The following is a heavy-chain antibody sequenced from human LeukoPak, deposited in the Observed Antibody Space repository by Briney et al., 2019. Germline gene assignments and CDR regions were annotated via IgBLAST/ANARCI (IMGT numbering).Heavy chain of an antibody. CDR1: GFSFSNHG. Sequence: PGGSLRLSCAASGFSFSNHGMHWVRQAPGKRLVWVAVIWDDGNNKRYANSVNGRFTISRDNSENTLYLQMNGLTAEDTAMYYCARDSYQDYYGRFDPWGQGTLVIVSS. J-gene: IGHJ5*02. CDR2: IWDDGNNK. CDR3: ARDSYQDYYGRFDP. D-gene: IGHD3-10*01. V-gene: IGHV3-33*01.